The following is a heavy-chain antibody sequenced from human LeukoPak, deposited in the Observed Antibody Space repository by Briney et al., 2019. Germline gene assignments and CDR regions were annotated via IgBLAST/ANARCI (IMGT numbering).Heavy chain of an antibody. Sequence: SQTLSLTCTVSGCSISSCSYYWIWIRQPAGKGLEWIVRIYTSGSTNYNPSLKSRVTISVDTSKNQFSLKLSSVTAADTAVYYCARSGAAMVIAFFDYWGQGTLVTVSS. D-gene: IGHD5-18*01. J-gene: IGHJ4*02. CDR2: IYTSGST. CDR3: ARSGAAMVIAFFDY. CDR1: GCSISSCSYY. V-gene: IGHV4-61*02.